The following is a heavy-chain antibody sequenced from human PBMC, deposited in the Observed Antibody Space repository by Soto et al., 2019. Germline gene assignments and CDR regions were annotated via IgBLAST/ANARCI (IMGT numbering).Heavy chain of an antibody. V-gene: IGHV3-23*01. J-gene: IGHJ4*02. CDR2: IDFTGAGT. Sequence: VGSLRLSCAASGFPFSSYTMSWVRHAPDKGLEWVSAIDFTGAGTYYADSVKGRFTISRDNSKNTLYLQMSSLRAEDTAVYFCARRFSSSSFYFDYWGQGTLVTVSS. CDR1: GFPFSSYT. CDR3: ARRFSSSSFYFDY. D-gene: IGHD6-6*01.